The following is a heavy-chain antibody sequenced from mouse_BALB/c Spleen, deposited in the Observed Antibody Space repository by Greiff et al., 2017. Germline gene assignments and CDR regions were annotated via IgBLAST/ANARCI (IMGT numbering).Heavy chain of an antibody. CDR1: GFTFSSFG. CDR3: ARDYYERDYAMDY. CDR2: ISSGSSTI. D-gene: IGHD1-1*01. J-gene: IGHJ4*01. Sequence: EVQGVESGGGLVQPGGSRKLSCAASGFTFSSFGMHWVRQAPEKGLEWVAYISSGSSTIYYADTVKGRFTISRDNAKNTLYLQMSSLKSEDTAMYYCARDYYERDYAMDYWGQGTSVTVSS. V-gene: IGHV5-17*02.